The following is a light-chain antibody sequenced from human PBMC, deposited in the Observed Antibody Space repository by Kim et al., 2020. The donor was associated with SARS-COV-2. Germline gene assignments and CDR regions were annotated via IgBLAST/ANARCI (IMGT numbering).Light chain of an antibody. CDR2: TTV. CDR3: LLYYGGAQV. CDR1: TGAVTSGND. V-gene: IGLV7-43*01. J-gene: IGLJ2*01. Sequence: PGRTVAHTSASSTGAVTSGNDPNWFQQKPGQAPRALIYTTVNKHSWTPARFSGSLLGGKAALTLSGVQPEDEADYYCLLYYGGAQVFGGGTQLTVL.